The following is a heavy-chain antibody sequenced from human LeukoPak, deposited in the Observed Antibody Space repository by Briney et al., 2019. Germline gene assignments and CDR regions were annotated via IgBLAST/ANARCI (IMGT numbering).Heavy chain of an antibody. CDR3: ARARYGSGSYSPFDP. CDR2: IYYTGNT. V-gene: IGHV4-59*01. Sequence: SETLSLTCSVSGGSMSGYYWSWIRQSPGKGLEWIGYIYYTGNTNYNPSLKSRVILSVDTSKSQFSLKLTSVTAADTAVYYCARARYGSGSYSPFDPWGQGTLVTVSS. J-gene: IGHJ5*02. CDR1: GGSMSGYY. D-gene: IGHD3-10*01.